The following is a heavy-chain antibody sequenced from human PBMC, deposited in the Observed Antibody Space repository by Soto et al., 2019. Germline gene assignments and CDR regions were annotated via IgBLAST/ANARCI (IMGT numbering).Heavy chain of an antibody. CDR2: IYYSGST. D-gene: IGHD6-13*01. V-gene: IGHV4-59*01. CDR1: GGSISSYY. Sequence: PSETLSLTCTFSGGSISSYYWSWIRQPPGRGLEWIGYIYYSGSTNYNPSLKSRVTISVDTSKNQFSLKLSSVTAADTAVYYCAYSRRGSSFSLDYWGQGTLVTVSS. CDR3: AYSRRGSSFSLDY. J-gene: IGHJ4*02.